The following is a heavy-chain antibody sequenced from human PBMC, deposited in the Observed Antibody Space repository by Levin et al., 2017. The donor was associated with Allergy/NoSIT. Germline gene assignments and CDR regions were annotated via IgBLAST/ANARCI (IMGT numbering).Heavy chain of an antibody. J-gene: IGHJ4*02. CDR2: IKQDGSEK. CDR3: ASKGLWFGELFKG. Sequence: GESLKISCAASGFTFSSYWMSWVRQAPGKGLEWVANIKQDGSEKYYVDSVKGRFTISRDNAKNSLYLQMNSLRAEDTAVYYCASKGLWFGELFKGWGQGTLVTVSS. CDR1: GFTFSSYW. D-gene: IGHD3-10*01. V-gene: IGHV3-7*01.